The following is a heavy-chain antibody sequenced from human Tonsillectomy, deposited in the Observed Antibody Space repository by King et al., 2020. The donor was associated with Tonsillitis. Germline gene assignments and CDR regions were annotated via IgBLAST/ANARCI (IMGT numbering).Heavy chain of an antibody. CDR2: IYPGDSDT. CDR1: GYSFTSDW. J-gene: IGHJ3*02. CDR3: ARSPHRTWGFSSPNDAFDI. V-gene: IGHV5-51*01. Sequence: QLVQSGAEVKKPGESLKISCKGAGYSFTSDWIGWVRQMPGKGLEWMGIIYPGDSDTRYSPSFQGQVTISADKSISTAYLQWSSLKASDTAMYYCARSPHRTWGFSSPNDAFDIWGQGTMVTVSS. D-gene: IGHD6-19*01.